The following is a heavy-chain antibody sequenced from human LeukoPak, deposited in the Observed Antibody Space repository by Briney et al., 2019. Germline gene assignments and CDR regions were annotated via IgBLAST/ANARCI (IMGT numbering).Heavy chain of an antibody. CDR1: GGSISSSTYY. CDR3: ASGSGHYYN. V-gene: IGHV4-39*01. J-gene: IGHJ4*02. CDR2: IYYSGST. D-gene: IGHD3-22*01. Sequence: TSETLSLTCTVSGGSISSSTYYWGWIRQPPGKGLEWIGSIYYSGSTYYNPSLKSRVTISVDTSKDQFSLKLSSVTAADTAVYYCASGSGHYYNWGQGILVTVSS.